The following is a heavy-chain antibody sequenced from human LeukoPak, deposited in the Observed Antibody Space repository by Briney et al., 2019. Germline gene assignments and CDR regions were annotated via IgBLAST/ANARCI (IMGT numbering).Heavy chain of an antibody. Sequence: SGGSLRLSCAASGFTFNRNAISWVRQAPGKGLEWVSAISGSGASTYYADSVKGRFTISRDNSKNTLYLQMSRLRAEDTAVYYCAKTTDFWSGYFDYWGQGTLVTVSS. D-gene: IGHD3-3*01. V-gene: IGHV3-23*01. CDR1: GFTFNRNA. J-gene: IGHJ4*02. CDR3: AKTTDFWSGYFDY. CDR2: ISGSGAST.